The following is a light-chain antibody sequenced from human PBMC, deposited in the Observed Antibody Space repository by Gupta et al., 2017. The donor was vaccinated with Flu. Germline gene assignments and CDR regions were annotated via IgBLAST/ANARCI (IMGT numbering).Light chain of an antibody. CDR2: DVN. CDR1: LANVGNFDY. J-gene: IGLJ3*02. CDR3: CSYAGGNNWV. V-gene: IGLV2-11*01. Sequence: QSALTQPRSVSGSPGQSVTISCSGSLANVGNFDYVSWYQQHPGVAPKLIIHDVNQRPSGVPDRFSGSKSGNTASLTISGLQVEEEADYWCCSYAGGNNWVFGGGTKLTVL.